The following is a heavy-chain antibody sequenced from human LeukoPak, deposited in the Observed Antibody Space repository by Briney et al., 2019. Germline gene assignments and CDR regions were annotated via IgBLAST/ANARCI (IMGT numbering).Heavy chain of an antibody. CDR1: GFTFSSYA. V-gene: IGHV3-23*01. D-gene: IGHD3-22*01. CDR2: ISGSGGST. CDR3: AEVDSYYYDSSGGAFDI. J-gene: IGHJ3*02. Sequence: GGSLRLSCAASGFTFSSYAMSWVRQAPGKGLEWVSAISGSGGSTYYADSVKGRFTISRDNSKNTLYLQMNSLRAEDTAVYYCAEVDSYYYDSSGGAFDIWGQGTMVTVSS.